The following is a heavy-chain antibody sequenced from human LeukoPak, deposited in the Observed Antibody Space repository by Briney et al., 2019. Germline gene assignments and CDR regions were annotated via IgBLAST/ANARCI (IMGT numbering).Heavy chain of an antibody. CDR2: ISASGGST. V-gene: IGHV3-23*01. CDR1: GFTFSSSA. CDR3: AKDTDYYGSGSQHH. Sequence: GGSLRLSCAASGFTFSSSAMSWVRQVPGKGLEWVSGISASGGSTSYADSVRGRFTISRDNSKNTLYVQMNSLRDEDTAVYYCAKDTDYYGSGSQHHWGQGTLVTVSS. D-gene: IGHD3-10*01. J-gene: IGHJ4*02.